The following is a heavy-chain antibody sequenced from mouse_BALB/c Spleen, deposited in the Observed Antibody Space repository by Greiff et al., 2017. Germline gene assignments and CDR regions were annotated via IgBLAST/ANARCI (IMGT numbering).Heavy chain of an antibody. D-gene: IGHD2-4*01. CDR2: ISSGGST. Sequence: DVHLVESGGGLVKPGGSLKLSCAASGFTFSSYAMSWVRQTPEKRLEWVASISSGGSTYYPDSVKGRFTISRDNARNNLYLQMSSLRSEDTAMYYCARGGGIYYDYDGAPMDYWGQGTSVTVSS. CDR1: GFTFSSYA. CDR3: ARGGGIYYDYDGAPMDY. J-gene: IGHJ4*01. V-gene: IGHV5-6-5*01.